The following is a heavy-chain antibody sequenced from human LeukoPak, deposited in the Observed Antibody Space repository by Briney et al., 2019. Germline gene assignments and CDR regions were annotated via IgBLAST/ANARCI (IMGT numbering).Heavy chain of an antibody. J-gene: IGHJ2*01. Sequence: SETLSLTCTVSGGSISSYYWSWIRQPPGKGLEWIGYIYYSGSTNYNPSLKSRVTISVDTSKNQFSLKLSSVTAAGTAVYYCARGSFAWYFDLWGRGTLVTVSS. CDR2: IYYSGST. CDR1: GGSISSYY. CDR3: ARGSFAWYFDL. V-gene: IGHV4-59*01.